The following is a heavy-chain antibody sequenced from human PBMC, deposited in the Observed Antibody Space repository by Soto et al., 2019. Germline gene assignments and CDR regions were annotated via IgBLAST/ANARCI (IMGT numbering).Heavy chain of an antibody. CDR1: GDSVSSNTAS. J-gene: IGHJ5*02. V-gene: IGHV6-1*01. D-gene: IGHD5-12*01. CDR3: AKGDNLGPKTGYAFDP. CDR2: TYFRSKWYN. Sequence: SQTLSLTCAVSGDSVSSNTASWNWIRQSPSRGLEWLGRTYFRSKWYNDYAVSVKSRIIINPDTSNNQFSLQLNSVTPEDTAVYFCAKGDNLGPKTGYAFDPWGQGIMVTVS.